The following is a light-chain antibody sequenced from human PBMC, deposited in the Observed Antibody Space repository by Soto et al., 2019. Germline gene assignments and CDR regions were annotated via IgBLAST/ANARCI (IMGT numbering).Light chain of an antibody. CDR1: SSDVGGYNF. CDR3: SSYTSSSIYV. V-gene: IGLV2-14*01. CDR2: EVT. Sequence: QLVLTQPASVSGSPGQSITISCTGSSSDVGGYNFVSWYQQHPGKAPKLMISEVTNRPSGVSNRFSGSKSGNTASLTISGLQAEDEADYYCSSYTSSSIYVFGTGTKVTVL. J-gene: IGLJ1*01.